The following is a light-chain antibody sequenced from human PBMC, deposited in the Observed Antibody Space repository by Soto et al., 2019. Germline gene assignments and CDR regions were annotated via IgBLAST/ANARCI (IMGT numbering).Light chain of an antibody. CDR2: EVS. CDR1: SSDVGGYNY. CDR3: SSFTRSSTWL. J-gene: IGLJ2*01. Sequence: QSALTQPASVSGSPGQSITISCTGASSDVGGYNYVSWYQQHPGKAPKLMTYEVSNRPSGTSYRFSGSKSGNTASLTISGLQAEDEADYYCSSFTRSSTWLFGGGTQLTVL. V-gene: IGLV2-14*03.